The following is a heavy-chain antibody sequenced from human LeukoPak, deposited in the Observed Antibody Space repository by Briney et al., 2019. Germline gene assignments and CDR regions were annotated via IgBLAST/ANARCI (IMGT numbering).Heavy chain of an antibody. D-gene: IGHD3-9*01. V-gene: IGHV1-69*04. J-gene: IGHJ6*03. CDR2: IIPILGIA. CDR3: ARVKPRYLFTFRDYYYYMDV. Sequence: GASVKVSCKASGGTFSSYAISWVRQAPGQELEWMGRIIPILGIANYAQKLQGRVTMSTDTSTSTAYMELRSLRSDDTAVYYCARVKPRYLFTFRDYYYYMDVWGKGTTVTVSS. CDR1: GGTFSSYA.